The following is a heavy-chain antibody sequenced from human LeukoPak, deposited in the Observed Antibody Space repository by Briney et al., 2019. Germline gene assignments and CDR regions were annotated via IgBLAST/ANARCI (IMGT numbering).Heavy chain of an antibody. Sequence: GGSLRLSCAASGFTFSSYEMNWVRQAPGKGLEWVSYISSSGSTIYYADSVKGRFTISRDNAKNSLYLQMNSLRAEDTAVYYCARSNGSWYLEFDYWGQGTLVTVSS. CDR1: GFTFSSYE. V-gene: IGHV3-48*03. CDR3: ARSNGSWYLEFDY. CDR2: ISSSGSTI. D-gene: IGHD2-15*01. J-gene: IGHJ4*02.